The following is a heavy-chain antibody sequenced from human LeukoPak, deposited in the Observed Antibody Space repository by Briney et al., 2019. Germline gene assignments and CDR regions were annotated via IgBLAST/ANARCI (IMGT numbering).Heavy chain of an antibody. CDR3: ASPGTAMVKSVGGFDY. Sequence: SETLSLTCTVSGGSISSYYWSWIRQPPGKGLEWIGSIYYSGSTYYNPSLKSRVTISVDTSKNQFSLKLSSVTAADTAVYYCASPGTAMVKSVGGFDYWGQGTLVTVSS. J-gene: IGHJ4*02. V-gene: IGHV4-39*01. CDR1: GGSISSYY. CDR2: IYYSGST. D-gene: IGHD5-18*01.